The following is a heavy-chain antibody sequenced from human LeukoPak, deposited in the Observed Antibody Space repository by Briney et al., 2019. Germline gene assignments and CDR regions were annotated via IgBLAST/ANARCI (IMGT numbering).Heavy chain of an antibody. Sequence: SETLSLTCTVSGGSFSTYYWSWLRQPAGKGLEWIGRIYTSGSTHYNPSLKSRVTMSLDTSKNQFSLKLSSVTAADTAAYYCARGLNDSWTGENYWGQGTLVTVSS. CDR3: ARGLNDSWTGENY. CDR2: IYTSGST. D-gene: IGHD3-3*01. CDR1: GGSFSTYY. J-gene: IGHJ4*02. V-gene: IGHV4-4*07.